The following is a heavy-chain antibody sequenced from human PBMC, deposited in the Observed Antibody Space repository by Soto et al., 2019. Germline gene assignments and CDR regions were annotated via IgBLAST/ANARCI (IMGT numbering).Heavy chain of an antibody. D-gene: IGHD3-3*01. CDR1: GFTFSSYA. J-gene: IGHJ4*02. V-gene: IGHV3-23*01. Sequence: EVQLLESGGGLVQPGGSLRLSCAASGFTFSSYAMSWVRQAPGKGLEWVSAISGSGGSTYYADSVKGRFTISRDNSKNTLDLQMNSLRAEDTAVYYCAKGGAGDYDFWSGYYGSYYFDYWGQGTLVTVSS. CDR2: ISGSGGST. CDR3: AKGGAGDYDFWSGYYGSYYFDY.